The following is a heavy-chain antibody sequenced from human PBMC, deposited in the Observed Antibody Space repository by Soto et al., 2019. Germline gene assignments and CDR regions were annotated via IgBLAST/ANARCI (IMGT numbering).Heavy chain of an antibody. Sequence: VESGGDLVKPGGSLRLSCAASGFMFSSAWMSWVRQAPGKGLEWVGRIKSKRDGGTTDYAPPVKGRFVISRDDSKNTLYLQMNSLKTDDTAVYYCVGGWNDFWGQGTLVAVSS. CDR2: IKSKRDGGTT. CDR3: VGGWNDF. D-gene: IGHD1-1*01. CDR1: GFMFSSAW. V-gene: IGHV3-15*01. J-gene: IGHJ4*02.